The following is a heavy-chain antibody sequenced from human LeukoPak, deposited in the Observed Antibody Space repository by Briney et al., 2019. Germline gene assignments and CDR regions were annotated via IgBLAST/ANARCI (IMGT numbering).Heavy chain of an antibody. CDR2: ISWNSGSI. V-gene: IGHV3-9*01. J-gene: IGHJ5*01. CDR1: GFTFDDYA. Sequence: LTGGSLRLSCAASGFTFDDYAMHWVRQAPGKGLEWVSGISWNSGSIGYADSVKGRFTISRDNAKNSLYLQMNSLRVEDTALYFCAKWNRQPLVKGWFDSWGQGTLVTVSS. D-gene: IGHD6-13*01. CDR3: AKWNRQPLVKGWFDS.